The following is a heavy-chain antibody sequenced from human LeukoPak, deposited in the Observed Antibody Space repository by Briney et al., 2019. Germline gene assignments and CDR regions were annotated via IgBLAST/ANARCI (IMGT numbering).Heavy chain of an antibody. Sequence: EASVKVSCKASGYTFTSYGISWVRQAPGQGLEWMGWISAYNGNTNYAQKPQGRVTMTTDTSTSTAYMELRSLRSDDTAVYYCARAPSPYLIAVAGYYFDYWGQGTLVTVSS. CDR1: GYTFTSYG. V-gene: IGHV1-18*01. D-gene: IGHD6-19*01. CDR2: ISAYNGNT. J-gene: IGHJ4*02. CDR3: ARAPSPYLIAVAGYYFDY.